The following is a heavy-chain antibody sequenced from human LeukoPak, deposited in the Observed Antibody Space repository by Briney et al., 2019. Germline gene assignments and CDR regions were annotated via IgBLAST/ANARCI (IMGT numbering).Heavy chain of an antibody. D-gene: IGHD3-22*01. J-gene: IGHJ4*02. CDR3: TRHGSQYYYDSSGYYNY. CDR2: IRSKAYGGTT. CDR1: GFTFGDYA. Sequence: GGSLRLSCTASGFTFGDYAMSWFRQAPGKGLEWVGFIRSKAYGGTTEYAASVKGRFTISRDGSKSIAYLQMNSLKTEDTAVYYCTRHGSQYYYDSSGYYNYWGQGTLVTVSS. V-gene: IGHV3-49*01.